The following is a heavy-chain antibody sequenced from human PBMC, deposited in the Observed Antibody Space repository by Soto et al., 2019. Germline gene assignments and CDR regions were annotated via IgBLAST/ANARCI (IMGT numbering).Heavy chain of an antibody. J-gene: IGHJ4*02. CDR1: GASISSSSYY. D-gene: IGHD2-15*01. V-gene: IGHV4-39*01. Sequence: SETLSLTCTVSGASISSSSYYWGWIRQPPGKGLEWIESISYTGSTYYNPSLRSRVTTSVDTSKNQFSLKLSSVTAADTAVYYCARAAPRYCSGGSCYSGRDYCAQGTLVTVSS. CDR2: ISYTGST. CDR3: ARAAPRYCSGGSCYSGRDY.